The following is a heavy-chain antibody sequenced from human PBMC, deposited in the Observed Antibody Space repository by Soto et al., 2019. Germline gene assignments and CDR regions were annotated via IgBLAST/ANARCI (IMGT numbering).Heavy chain of an antibody. Sequence: ASVKVSCRASGYTFPSYGISWVRQAPGQGLEWMGWISAYNGNTNYAQKLQGRVTMTTDTSTSTAYMELRSLRSDDTAVYYCARDLGDTAMVTSLYYYYSHYMDVWGKGTTVTVSS. CDR2: ISAYNGNT. CDR1: GYTFPSYG. V-gene: IGHV1-18*01. J-gene: IGHJ6*03. D-gene: IGHD5-18*01. CDR3: ARDLGDTAMVTSLYYYYSHYMDV.